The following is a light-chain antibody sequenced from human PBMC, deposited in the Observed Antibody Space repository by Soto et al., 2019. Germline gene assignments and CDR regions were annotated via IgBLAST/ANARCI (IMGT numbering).Light chain of an antibody. CDR1: SSNIGAGYD. CDR2: GNI. V-gene: IGLV1-40*01. J-gene: IGLJ3*02. Sequence: QSVLTQPPSVSGAPGQRVTISCTGSSSNIGAGYDVHWYQQLPGTAPKLLIYGNINRPSGVPDQFSGSKSGTSASLAITGLQAEDEADYYCQSYDSSLRGVFGGGTKLTVL. CDR3: QSYDSSLRGV.